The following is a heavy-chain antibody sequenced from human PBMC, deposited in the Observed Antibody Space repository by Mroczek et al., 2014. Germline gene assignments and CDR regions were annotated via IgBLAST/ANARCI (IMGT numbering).Heavy chain of an antibody. Sequence: QVQLVESGAEVKKPGASVKVSCKASGYTFTSYDINWVRQATGQGLEWMGWMNPNSGNTGYAQKFQGRVTMTRNTSISTAYMELSSLRSEDTAVYYCARVAELVNSYGPGVQQYYFDYWGQGTLVTVSS. CDR3: ARVAELVNSYGPGVQQYYFDY. D-gene: IGHD5-18*01. J-gene: IGHJ4*02. CDR1: GYTFTSYD. CDR2: MNPNSGNT. V-gene: IGHV1-8*01.